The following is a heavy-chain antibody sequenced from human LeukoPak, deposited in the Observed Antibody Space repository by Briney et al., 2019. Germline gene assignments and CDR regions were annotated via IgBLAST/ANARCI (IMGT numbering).Heavy chain of an antibody. V-gene: IGHV3-23*01. Sequence: PGGSLRLSCTASEFTFSSYAMSWVRQAPGKGLEWVSAISDSGGSTYYADSVKGRFTISRDNSKNTLYLQMNSLRAEDTAVYYCAKDDEGYDITPTLPSGYWGQGTLVTVSS. D-gene: IGHD3-22*01. CDR2: ISDSGGST. CDR3: AKDDEGYDITPTLPSGY. J-gene: IGHJ4*02. CDR1: EFTFSSYA.